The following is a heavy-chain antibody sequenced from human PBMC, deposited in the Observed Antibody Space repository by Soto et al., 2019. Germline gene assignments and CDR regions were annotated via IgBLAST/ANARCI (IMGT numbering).Heavy chain of an antibody. CDR1: GGSISSYY. J-gene: IGHJ3*02. Sequence: SETLSLTCTVSGGSISSYYWSWIRQPPGKGLEWIGYIYYSGSTNYNPSLKSRVTISVDTSKNQFSLKLSSVTAADTAVYYCARDYPWGLRLGELSLYRAFDIWGQGTMVTV. CDR3: ARDYPWGLRLGELSLYRAFDI. CDR2: IYYSGST. D-gene: IGHD3-16*02. V-gene: IGHV4-59*01.